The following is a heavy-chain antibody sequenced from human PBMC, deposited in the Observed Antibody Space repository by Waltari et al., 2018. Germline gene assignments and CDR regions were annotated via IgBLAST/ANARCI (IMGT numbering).Heavy chain of an antibody. CDR2: IYYSGST. V-gene: IGHV4-59*01. CDR3: ARFGLTGYYSY. D-gene: IGHD3-9*01. CDR1: GGSISSNY. Sequence: QVQLQESGPGLVKPSETLSLTCTVSGGSISSNYWSWIRQPPGKGLEWIGYIYYSGSTNYNPSLKSRVTISVDTSKNQFSLKLSSVTAADTAVYYCARFGLTGYYSYWGQGTLVTVSS. J-gene: IGHJ4*02.